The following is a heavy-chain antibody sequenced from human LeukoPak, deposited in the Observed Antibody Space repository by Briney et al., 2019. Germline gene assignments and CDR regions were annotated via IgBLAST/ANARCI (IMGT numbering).Heavy chain of an antibody. V-gene: IGHV4-4*02. D-gene: IGHD4-17*01. Sequence: PSGTLSLTCAVSGGSISSSNWWSWVRQPPGKGLEWIGEIYHSGSTNYNPSLKSRVTISVDKSKNQFSLKLSSVTAADTAVYYCAREGPILGIMTTVTTGAFDIWGQGTMVTVSS. J-gene: IGHJ3*02. CDR3: AREGPILGIMTTVTTGAFDI. CDR2: IYHSGST. CDR1: GGSISSSNW.